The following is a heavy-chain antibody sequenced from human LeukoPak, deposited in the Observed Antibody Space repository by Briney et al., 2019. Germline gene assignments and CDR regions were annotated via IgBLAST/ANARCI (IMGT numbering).Heavy chain of an antibody. CDR2: IRSKAYGGTT. CDR1: GFTFSSYA. D-gene: IGHD6-6*01. V-gene: IGHV3-49*03. CDR3: TRFVDSSSWGYYFDY. J-gene: IGHJ4*02. Sequence: PGGSLRLSCAASGFTFSSYAMSWFRQAPGKGLEWVGFIRSKAYGGTTEYAASVKGRFTISRDDSKSIAYLQMNSLKTEDTAVYYCTRFVDSSSWGYYFDYWGQGTLVTVSS.